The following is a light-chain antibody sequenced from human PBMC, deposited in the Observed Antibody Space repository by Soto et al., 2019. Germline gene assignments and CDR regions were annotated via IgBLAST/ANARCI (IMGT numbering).Light chain of an antibody. J-gene: IGLJ3*02. CDR3: AAWDDSLSGPV. CDR1: SSNIGNNY. Sequence: QSVLTQPPSASGTPGQRVTISCSGSSSNIGNNYVYWHQQLSGTAPKLLIYRNNQRPSGVPDRFSGSKSGTSASLAISGLRSEDEADYYCAAWDDSLSGPVFGGGTKLTVL. CDR2: RNN. V-gene: IGLV1-47*01.